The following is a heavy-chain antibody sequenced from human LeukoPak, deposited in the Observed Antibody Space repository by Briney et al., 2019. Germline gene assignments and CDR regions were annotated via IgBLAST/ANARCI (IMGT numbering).Heavy chain of an antibody. V-gene: IGHV1-8*03. CDR2: MNPNSGNT. Sequence: ASVKVSCKASGYTFTSYGISWVRQAPGQGLEWMGWMNPNSGNTGYAQRFQGRVTFTRNTSISTAYMELSSLRSEDTAVYYCARDGEWELPTGQIDYWGQGTLVTVSS. J-gene: IGHJ4*02. CDR1: GYTFTSYG. CDR3: ARDGEWELPTGQIDY. D-gene: IGHD1-26*01.